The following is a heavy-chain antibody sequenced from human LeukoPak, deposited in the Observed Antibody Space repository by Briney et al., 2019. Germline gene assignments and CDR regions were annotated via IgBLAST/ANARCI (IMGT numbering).Heavy chain of an antibody. J-gene: IGHJ5*02. Sequence: SQTLSLTCAVSGGSISSGGYSWSWLRQPPGKGLEWIGYIYHSGSTYYNPSLKSRVTISVDRSKNQFSLKLSSVTAADTAVYYCARAPLNVVRGVISWFDPWGQGTLVTVSS. CDR2: IYHSGST. D-gene: IGHD3-10*01. CDR1: GGSISSGGYS. CDR3: ARAPLNVVRGVISWFDP. V-gene: IGHV4-30-2*01.